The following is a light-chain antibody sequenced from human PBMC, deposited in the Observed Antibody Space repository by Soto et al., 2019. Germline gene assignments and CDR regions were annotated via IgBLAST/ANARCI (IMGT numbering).Light chain of an antibody. CDR2: KAS. CDR1: QSISTW. CDR3: QQYKSVSLLT. Sequence: DIQMTQSPSTLSASLGDRVTITCRASQSISTWLARYQQKPGKAPKLLIYKASSLESGVPSRFSGSGSGAEFTLTISGLQPDDFATYYCQQYKSVSLLTFGGGTKVDI. V-gene: IGKV1-5*03. J-gene: IGKJ4*01.